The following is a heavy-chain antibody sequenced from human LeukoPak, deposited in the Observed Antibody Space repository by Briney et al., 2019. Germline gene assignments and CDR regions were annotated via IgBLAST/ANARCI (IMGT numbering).Heavy chain of an antibody. CDR2: ISSSSSYI. J-gene: IGHJ4*02. Sequence: PGGSLRLSCAASGFTFSSYSMTWVRQAPGKGLEWVSSISSSSSYIYYADSVKGRFTISRDNAKNSLYLQMNSLRAEDTAVYYCASGRDFDWLLLPYWGQGTLVTVSS. D-gene: IGHD3-9*01. CDR3: ASGRDFDWLLLPY. V-gene: IGHV3-21*01. CDR1: GFTFSSYS.